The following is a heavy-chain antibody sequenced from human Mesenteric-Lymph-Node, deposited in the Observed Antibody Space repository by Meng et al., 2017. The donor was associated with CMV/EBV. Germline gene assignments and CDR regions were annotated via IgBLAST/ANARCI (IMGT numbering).Heavy chain of an antibody. V-gene: IGHV4-59*01. CDR1: GGSISSYY. Sequence: SETLSLTCTVSGGSISSYYWSWIRQPPGKGLEWIGYIYYSGSTSYNPSLKSRVTMSLDTSKNQFSLKLTSVTAADTAVYYCARNPRTNGVFHFDYWGQGMLVTVSS. CDR2: IYYSGST. D-gene: IGHD2-8*01. CDR3: ARNPRTNGVFHFDY. J-gene: IGHJ4*02.